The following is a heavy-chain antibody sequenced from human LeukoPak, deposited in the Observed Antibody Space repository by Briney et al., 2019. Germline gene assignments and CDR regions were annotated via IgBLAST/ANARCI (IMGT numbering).Heavy chain of an antibody. D-gene: IGHD3-16*02. V-gene: IGHV4-34*01. CDR1: GGSFSGYY. CDR3: AGLKYYDYVWGSYRPQGAFDI. J-gene: IGHJ3*02. CDR2: INHSGST. Sequence: PSETLSLTCAVYGGSFSGYYWSWIRQPPGKGLEWIGEINHSGSTNYNPSLKSRVAISVDTSKNQFSLKLSSVTAADTAVYYCAGLKYYDYVWGSYRPQGAFDIWGQGTMVTVSS.